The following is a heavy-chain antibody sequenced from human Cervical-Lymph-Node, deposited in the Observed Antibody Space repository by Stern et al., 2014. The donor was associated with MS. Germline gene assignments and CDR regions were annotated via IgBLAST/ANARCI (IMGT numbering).Heavy chain of an antibody. J-gene: IGHJ4*02. CDR1: GFTFSHYA. CDR3: AKVEVTTINFYFDY. CDR2: ISSDGNNE. Sequence: VQLLESGGGVVQPGGALRLSCAASGFTFSHYAMHWVRQAPGKGLEWVALISSDGNNEIYADSVQGRFNISRDNSRNTVFLQMNSLRAEDTALYYCAKVEVTTINFYFDYWGQGTLVTVSS. D-gene: IGHD5-24*01. V-gene: IGHV3-30*18.